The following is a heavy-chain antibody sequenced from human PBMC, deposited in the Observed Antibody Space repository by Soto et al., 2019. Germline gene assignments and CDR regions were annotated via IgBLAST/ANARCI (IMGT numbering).Heavy chain of an antibody. Sequence: EVLLVESGGGLVQPGGSLRLSCTTSGFTFSTYDMHWVRQVTGKGLEWVSGIVVAGDTYYPDSVKGRFTISRENAKNSLYLQMDSLRVEDTAVYYCARRGIDTMSGCDALDVWGLGTKVTVSS. D-gene: IGHD6-25*01. J-gene: IGHJ3*01. V-gene: IGHV3-13*01. CDR1: GFTFSTYD. CDR2: IVVAGDT. CDR3: ARRGIDTMSGCDALDV.